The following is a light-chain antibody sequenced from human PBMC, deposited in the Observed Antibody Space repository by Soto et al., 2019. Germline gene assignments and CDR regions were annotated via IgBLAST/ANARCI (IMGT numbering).Light chain of an antibody. V-gene: IGKV3-11*01. Sequence: EIVLTQSPATLSLSPGERATLSCRASQSVSSYLAWYQQKPGQAPRLLIYDASNRATGIPARFSGSGSGTDFTLTISSLEPEDFAVYYCQQRSNWWTFGQGT. J-gene: IGKJ1*01. CDR2: DAS. CDR3: QQRSNWWT. CDR1: QSVSSY.